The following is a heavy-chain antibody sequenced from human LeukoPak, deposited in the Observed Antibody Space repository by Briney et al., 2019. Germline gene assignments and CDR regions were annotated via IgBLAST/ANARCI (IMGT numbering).Heavy chain of an antibody. D-gene: IGHD6-19*01. J-gene: IGHJ6*03. CDR1: EYTFTSYA. Sequence: ASVKVSCKASEYTFTSYAMNWVRRAPGQGLEWMGWINTNTGNPTYAQGFTGRFVFSLDTSVSTAYLQISSLKAEDTAVYYCARLGWTRQWLGSNPGSGAAYYSYYMDVWGKGTTVTVSS. CDR2: INTNTGNP. CDR3: ARLGWTRQWLGSNPGSGAAYYSYYMDV. V-gene: IGHV7-4-1*02.